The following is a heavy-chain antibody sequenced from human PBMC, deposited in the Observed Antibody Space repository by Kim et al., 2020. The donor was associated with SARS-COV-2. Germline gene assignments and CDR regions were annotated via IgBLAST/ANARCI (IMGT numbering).Heavy chain of an antibody. J-gene: IGHJ4*02. CDR1: GDSITNDRYF. D-gene: IGHD3-10*01. CDR2: VFYTGDI. CDR3: ARIKRFADYVDS. V-gene: IGHV4-39*01. Sequence: SETLSLTCTVSGDSITNDRYFWGWIRQPPGRGLEWIGNVFYTGDINAKPSLMGRLTISVDTSRTQFSLELRSVTAADAAVYFCARIKRFADYVDSWGQGTLVTVSS.